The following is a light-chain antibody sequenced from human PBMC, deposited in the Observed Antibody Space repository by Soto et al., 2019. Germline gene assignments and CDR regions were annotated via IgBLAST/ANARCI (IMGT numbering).Light chain of an antibody. CDR1: SSDVGNYKY. Sequence: QSALTQSPSASGSPGQSVTISCTGTSSDVGNYKYVSWYQQHPGKAPKLMIYEVSKRPSGVPDRFSGSKSGNTASLTVSGLQVEDEADYYCSSYAVINLWVFGGGTKVTVL. V-gene: IGLV2-8*01. CDR3: SSYAVINLWV. J-gene: IGLJ3*02. CDR2: EVS.